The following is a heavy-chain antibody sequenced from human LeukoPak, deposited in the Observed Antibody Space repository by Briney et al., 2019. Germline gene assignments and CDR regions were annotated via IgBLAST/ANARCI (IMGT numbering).Heavy chain of an antibody. CDR2: MNPNSGNT. V-gene: IGHV1-8*01. D-gene: IGHD1-1*01. Sequence: ASVKVSCKASGYTFTSYDINWVRQATGQGLEWMGWMNPNSGNTGYAQKFQGRVTMTRNTSISTAYMELSSLRSEDTAVYFCARGRTRSRYFDYWGQGTLVTVSS. CDR1: GYTFTSYD. CDR3: ARGRTRSRYFDY. J-gene: IGHJ4*02.